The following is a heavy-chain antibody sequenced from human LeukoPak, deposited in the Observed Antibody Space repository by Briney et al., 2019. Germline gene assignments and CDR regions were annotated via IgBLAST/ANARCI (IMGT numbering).Heavy chain of an antibody. V-gene: IGHV4-59*08. CDR2: IYYSGST. J-gene: IGHJ4*02. D-gene: IGHD1-26*01. CDR3: ARHGGGGESYPRVFDY. CDR1: GGSISPYY. Sequence: PSETLSLTCTVSGGSISPYYWSWIRQLPGKGLEWIGYIYYSGSTNYNPSLKSRVTISVDTSKNQFSLKLSSVTAADTAVYYCARHGGGGESYPRVFDYWGRGNLVTVSS.